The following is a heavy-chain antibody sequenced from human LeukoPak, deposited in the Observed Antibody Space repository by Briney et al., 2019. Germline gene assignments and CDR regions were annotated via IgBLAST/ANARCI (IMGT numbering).Heavy chain of an antibody. Sequence: PGGSLRLSCAASGFTFSTYRMHWVRQGPGKGLVWVSGMNSDGSSTVYAASVKGRFTISRDNAKNTLYLQMNSLRAEDTAVYYCARGESSSWYDWGQGTLVTVSS. D-gene: IGHD6-13*01. J-gene: IGHJ4*02. CDR1: GFTFSTYR. CDR2: MNSDGSST. V-gene: IGHV3-74*01. CDR3: ARGESSSWYD.